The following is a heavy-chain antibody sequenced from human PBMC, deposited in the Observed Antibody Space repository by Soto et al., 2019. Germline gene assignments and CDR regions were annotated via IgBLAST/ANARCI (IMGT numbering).Heavy chain of an antibody. CDR3: ARVGKTRRYYYDSSGYPFSFDH. V-gene: IGHV4-30-4*01. CDR2: IYYSGST. D-gene: IGHD3-22*01. J-gene: IGHJ4*02. CDR1: RGSINSGDYY. Sequence: SETLSLTCTVSRGSINSGDYYWSWIRQPPGKGLEWIGYIYYSGSTHYNPSLKSRLSMSVDTSKNQFSLNLDSVTAADTAVYYCARVGKTRRYYYDSSGYPFSFDHWGQGTLVTVSS.